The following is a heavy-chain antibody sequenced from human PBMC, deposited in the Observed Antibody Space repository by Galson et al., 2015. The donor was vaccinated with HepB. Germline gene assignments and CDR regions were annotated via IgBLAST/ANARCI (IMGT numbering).Heavy chain of an antibody. CDR2: IGGSGGST. CDR1: GFTFSIYA. CDR3: AKDHSLYGSGSYLVFDY. J-gene: IGHJ4*02. V-gene: IGHV3-23*01. Sequence: SLRLSCAASGFTFSIYAMGWVRQAPGKGLEWVSGIGGSGGSTQYADSVEGRFSISRDKSKNTLYLQMNSLRAEDTAVYYCAKDHSLYGSGSYLVFDYWGQGTLVTVSS. D-gene: IGHD3-10*01.